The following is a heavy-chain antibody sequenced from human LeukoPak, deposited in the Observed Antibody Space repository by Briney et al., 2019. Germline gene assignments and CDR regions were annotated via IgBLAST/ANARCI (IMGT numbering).Heavy chain of an antibody. CDR3: ARDPVVDP. J-gene: IGHJ5*02. CDR1: GGSISSSSYY. V-gene: IGHV4-39*07. Sequence: PSETPSLTCTVSGGSISSSSYYWGWIRQPPGKGLEWIGSIYYSGSTYYNPSLKSRVTISVDTSKNQFSLKLSSVTAADTAVYYCARDPVVDPWGQGTLVTVSS. CDR2: IYYSGST. D-gene: IGHD6-19*01.